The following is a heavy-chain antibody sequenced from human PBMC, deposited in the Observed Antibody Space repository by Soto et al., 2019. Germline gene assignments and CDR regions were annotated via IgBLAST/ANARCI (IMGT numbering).Heavy chain of an antibody. Sequence: QVQLQESGPGLVKPSQTLSLTCTVSGGSISSGGYYWSWIRQHPGKGLEWIGYIYYSGSTYYNPSLKSRVTISVDTSKNQFSLKLSSVTAADTAVYYCARDGPRPYDSSGSNWFDPWGQGTLVTVSS. V-gene: IGHV4-31*03. J-gene: IGHJ5*02. CDR1: GGSISSGGYY. D-gene: IGHD3-22*01. CDR3: ARDGPRPYDSSGSNWFDP. CDR2: IYYSGST.